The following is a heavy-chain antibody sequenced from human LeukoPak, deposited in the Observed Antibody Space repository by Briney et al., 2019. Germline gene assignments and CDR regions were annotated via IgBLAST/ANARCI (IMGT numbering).Heavy chain of an antibody. Sequence: GGSLRLSCAASGFTFSSYEMNWVRQAPGKGLEWVSYISSSGSTIYYADSVKGRFTISRDNSKNTLFLQMNSLRAEDTAVYYCAKDRSGSYPTERAYWGQGTLVTVSS. CDR3: AKDRSGSYPTERAY. CDR2: ISSSGSTI. D-gene: IGHD1-26*01. J-gene: IGHJ4*02. CDR1: GFTFSSYE. V-gene: IGHV3-48*03.